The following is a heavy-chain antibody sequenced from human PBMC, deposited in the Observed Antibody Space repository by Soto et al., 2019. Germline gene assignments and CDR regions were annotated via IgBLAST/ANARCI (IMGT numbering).Heavy chain of an antibody. CDR2: IYYSGST. J-gene: IGHJ6*02. CDR3: ARVQLAHGNYYYGMDV. V-gene: IGHV4-59*01. Sequence: SETLSLTCPVSGGSLSSYYWSWIRQTPGKGLEWIGYIYYSGSTNYNPSLKSRVTISVDTSKNQFSLKLSSVTAADTAVYYCARVQLAHGNYYYGMDVWGQGTTVTVSS. CDR1: GGSLSSYY. D-gene: IGHD2-2*01.